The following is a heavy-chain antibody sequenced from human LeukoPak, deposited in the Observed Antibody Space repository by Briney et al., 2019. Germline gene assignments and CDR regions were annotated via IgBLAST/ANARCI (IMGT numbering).Heavy chain of an antibody. J-gene: IGHJ4*02. CDR3: ARADLEWLSGEFDY. Sequence: GASVRVSCKASGYTFTRYDINWVRQATGQGLGWMGWMNLNSGDTGYAQKFRGGVTLTRNSSISTAYMELSSLRSEDTAVYYCARADLEWLSGEFDYWGQGTLVTVSS. V-gene: IGHV1-8*01. CDR2: MNLNSGDT. CDR1: GYTFTRYD. D-gene: IGHD3-3*01.